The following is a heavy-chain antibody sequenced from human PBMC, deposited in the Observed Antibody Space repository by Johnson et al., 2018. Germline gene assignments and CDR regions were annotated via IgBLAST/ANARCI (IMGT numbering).Heavy chain of an antibody. CDR3: ARARGGDYVAEYFQH. D-gene: IGHD4-17*01. V-gene: IGHV3-30-3*01. J-gene: IGHJ1*01. CDR1: GFTFSTYA. CDR2: ISDDGNSK. Sequence: QLVETGGRVVQPGRSLRLSCAASGFTFSTYAIHWVRQAPGKGLEWVAVISDDGNSKFYAESGKGRFTISRDNPKYPMYLQMHSLKAEDTAMYYGARARGGDYVAEYFQHWGQGTLVTVSS.